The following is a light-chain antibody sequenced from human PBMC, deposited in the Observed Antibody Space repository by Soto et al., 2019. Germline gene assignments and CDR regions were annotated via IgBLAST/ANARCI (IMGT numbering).Light chain of an antibody. CDR3: HQYDNWPYA. CDR1: QSVSNT. CDR2: GSS. V-gene: IGKV3-15*01. J-gene: IGKJ2*01. Sequence: EIVMPQSPATLPVSRGERATLSCRASQSVSNTLAWYQQKSGQAPRLLMYGSSTWATGIPARVSGGGSGRQFSVTISSLQSEDFAVYYCHQYDNWPYAFSQGAKLEIK.